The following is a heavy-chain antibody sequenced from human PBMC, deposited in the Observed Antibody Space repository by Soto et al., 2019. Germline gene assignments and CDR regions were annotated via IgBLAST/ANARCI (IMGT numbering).Heavy chain of an antibody. V-gene: IGHV3-43D*04. CDR2: ISWDGGST. CDR3: SKDFGESYNRTYVPTD. J-gene: IGHJ4*02. Sequence: GGSRRLSCAASGFTFDYYAMHWVRQAPGKGLEWVSLISWDGGSTYYADSVKGRFTISRDNSKNALYLQMNSLRAEDTALYYCSKDFGESYNRTYVPTDWGQGTLVTVSS. CDR1: GFTFDYYA. D-gene: IGHD1-7*01.